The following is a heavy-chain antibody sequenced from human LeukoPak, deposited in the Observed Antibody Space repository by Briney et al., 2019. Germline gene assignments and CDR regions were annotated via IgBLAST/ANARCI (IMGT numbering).Heavy chain of an antibody. Sequence: SVTVSCKASGGTFSSYAISWVRQAPGQGLEWMGGIIPILGTTNHAQMFQGRVTITADESTSTAYMDLSSLRSEDTAVYYCARGAAAAAFDIWGQGTTVTVSS. CDR2: IIPILGTT. V-gene: IGHV1-69*01. J-gene: IGHJ3*02. CDR3: ARGAAAAAFDI. CDR1: GGTFSSYA. D-gene: IGHD6-13*01.